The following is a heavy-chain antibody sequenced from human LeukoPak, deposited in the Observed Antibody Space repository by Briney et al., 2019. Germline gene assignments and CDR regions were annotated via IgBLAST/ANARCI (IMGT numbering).Heavy chain of an antibody. J-gene: IGHJ5*02. D-gene: IGHD4-17*01. CDR1: GYTFTSYD. CDR3: ARRNYRDSRRCLDP. V-gene: IGHV1-8*01. CDR2: MNPNSGNT. Sequence: GASVKVSCKASGYTFTSYDINWVRQATGQGPEWMGWMNPNSGNTGYAQKFQGRVSMTRNTSISTAYMELNSLRSEDTAVYYCARRNYRDSRRCLDPWGQGTLVTVSS.